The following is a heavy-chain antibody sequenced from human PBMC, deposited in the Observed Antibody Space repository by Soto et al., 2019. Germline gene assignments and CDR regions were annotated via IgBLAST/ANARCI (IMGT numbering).Heavy chain of an antibody. CDR3: ARSPRAGGYCSSTSCYVFDY. CDR1: GFTFSSYS. D-gene: IGHD2-2*01. J-gene: IGHJ4*02. V-gene: IGHV3-48*01. CDR2: ISSSSSTI. Sequence: EVQLVESGGGLVQPGGSLRLSCAASGFTFSSYSMNWVRQAPGKGLEWVSYISSSSSTIYYADSVKGRFTISRDNAKNSLYLQMNSLRAEDTAVYYCARSPRAGGYCSSTSCYVFDYWGQGTQVTVSS.